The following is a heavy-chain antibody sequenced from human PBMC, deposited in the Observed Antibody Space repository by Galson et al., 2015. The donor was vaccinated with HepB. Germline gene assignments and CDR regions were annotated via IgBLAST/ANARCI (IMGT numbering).Heavy chain of an antibody. D-gene: IGHD4-17*01. V-gene: IGHV3-23*01. Sequence: LRLSCAASGFTFSSYAMNWVRQAPGKGLEWVSGIGARGTYTYYADSVKGRFTVSRDNSKNTLYLQMNRLRAEDTALYYCAKDDDYAEYGYYFDHWGQGTLVTVSS. J-gene: IGHJ4*02. CDR3: AKDDDYAEYGYYFDH. CDR2: IGARGTYT. CDR1: GFTFSSYA.